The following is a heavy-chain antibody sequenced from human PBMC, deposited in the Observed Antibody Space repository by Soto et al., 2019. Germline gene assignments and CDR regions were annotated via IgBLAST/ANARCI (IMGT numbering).Heavy chain of an antibody. D-gene: IGHD2-15*01. CDR3: ARLGCATECRQYFFDH. Sequence: GESLKISCKASGYNFTNYWITWVRRVPGKGLEWMGRIDPHDSYTKYSPSFEGHVTLSVDKSIATASLQWHNLKASDTGIYYCARLGCATECRQYFFDHWGQGTLVTVSS. J-gene: IGHJ4*02. CDR2: IDPHDSYT. CDR1: GYNFTNYW. V-gene: IGHV5-10-1*01.